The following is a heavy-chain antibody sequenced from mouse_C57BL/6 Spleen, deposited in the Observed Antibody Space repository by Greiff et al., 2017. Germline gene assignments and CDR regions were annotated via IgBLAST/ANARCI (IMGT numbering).Heavy chain of an antibody. V-gene: IGHV5-16*01. CDR2: INYDGSST. D-gene: IGHD2-5*01. J-gene: IGHJ3*01. Sequence: EVKLMESEGGLVQPGSSMKLSCTASGFTFSDYYMAWVRQVPEKGLEWVANINYDGSSTYYLDSLKSRFIISRDNAKNILYLQMSSLKSEDTATYYCASYSNWFAYWGQGTLVTVSA. CDR3: ASYSNWFAY. CDR1: GFTFSDYY.